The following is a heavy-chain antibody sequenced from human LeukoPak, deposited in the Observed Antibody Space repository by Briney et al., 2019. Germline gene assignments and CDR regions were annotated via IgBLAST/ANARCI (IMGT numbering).Heavy chain of an antibody. CDR3: AREHTIAATGTHWFDP. Sequence: SGGSLRLSCAASGFTFSRYGMHWLRQAPGTGLEWVAVIWYDGSNKDYTDSVRGRFTISRDNSENTLYLQMNSLRVEDTAVYYCAREHTIAATGTHWFDPWGQETLVTVSS. D-gene: IGHD6-13*01. CDR2: IWYDGSNK. J-gene: IGHJ5*02. CDR1: GFTFSRYG. V-gene: IGHV3-33*01.